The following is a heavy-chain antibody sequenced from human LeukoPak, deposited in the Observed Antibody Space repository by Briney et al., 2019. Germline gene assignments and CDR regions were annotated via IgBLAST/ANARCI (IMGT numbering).Heavy chain of an antibody. Sequence: PSETLSLTCAVYGGSFSGYYWSWIRQPPGKGLEWIGSIYHSGSTYYNPSLKSRVTISVDTSKNQFSLKLSSVTAADTAVYYCARQNCSSTSCYIFDYWGQGTLVTVSS. CDR1: GGSFSGYY. CDR2: IYHSGST. CDR3: ARQNCSSTSCYIFDY. J-gene: IGHJ4*02. V-gene: IGHV4-34*01. D-gene: IGHD2-2*02.